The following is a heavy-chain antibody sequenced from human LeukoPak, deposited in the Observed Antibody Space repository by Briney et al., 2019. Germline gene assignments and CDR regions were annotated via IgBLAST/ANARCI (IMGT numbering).Heavy chain of an antibody. J-gene: IGHJ4*02. Sequence: PSETLSLTCTVSGGSISSGSYYWSWIRQPAGKGLEWIGEIYHSGSTNYNPSLKSRVTISVDKSKNQFSLKLSSVTAADTAVYYCARDLAVAASRPFDYWGQGTLVTVSS. CDR2: IYHSGST. D-gene: IGHD6-19*01. CDR1: GGSISSGSYY. CDR3: ARDLAVAASRPFDY. V-gene: IGHV4-61*10.